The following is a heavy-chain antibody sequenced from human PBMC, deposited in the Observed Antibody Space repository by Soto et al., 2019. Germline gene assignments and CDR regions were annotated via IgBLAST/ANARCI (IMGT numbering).Heavy chain of an antibody. J-gene: IGHJ6*02. Sequence: SETLSHTCAVSGGSIISGGYCWSWIRQPPGKGLEWIGYIYHSGSTYYNPSLKSRVTISVDTSKNQFSLKLSSVTAADTAVYYCARRLYYDSSGFEGGGMDVWGQGTTVTVSS. V-gene: IGHV4-30-2*03. D-gene: IGHD3-22*01. CDR3: ARRLYYDSSGFEGGGMDV. CDR2: IYHSGST. CDR1: GGSIISGGYC.